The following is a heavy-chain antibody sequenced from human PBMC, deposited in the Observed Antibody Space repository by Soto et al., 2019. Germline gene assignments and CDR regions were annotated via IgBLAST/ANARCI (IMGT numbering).Heavy chain of an antibody. D-gene: IGHD3-10*01. J-gene: IGHJ5*02. V-gene: IGHV3-23*01. CDR2: ISGSGGST. CDR1: GFTFSSYA. Sequence: GGSLRLSCAASGFTFSSYAMSWVRQAPGKGLEWVSAISGSGGSTYYADSVKGRFTISRDNSKNTLYLQMNSLRAEDTAVYYCATTYGSGSWVGLDNWFDPWGQGTLVTVSS. CDR3: ATTYGSGSWVGLDNWFDP.